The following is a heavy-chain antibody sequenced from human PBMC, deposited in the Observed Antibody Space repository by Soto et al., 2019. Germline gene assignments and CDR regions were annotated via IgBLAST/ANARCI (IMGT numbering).Heavy chain of an antibody. V-gene: IGHV1-69*13. CDR2: IIWIFHTP. J-gene: IGHJ4*02. Sequence: SVHVSCKACGGTFSRYAFSWVRQAPGRGLEWMGWIIWIFHTPNNAQKFQGRVKITAVEATCTAYMELITLRSNDTGVYYCVYRRDGYYAPFFDYWGQGTLVTVSS. CDR3: VYRRDGYYAPFFDY. CDR1: GGTFSRYA. D-gene: IGHD2-2*01.